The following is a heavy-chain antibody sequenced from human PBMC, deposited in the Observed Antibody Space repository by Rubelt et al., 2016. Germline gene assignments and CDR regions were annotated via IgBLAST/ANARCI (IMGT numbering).Heavy chain of an antibody. CDR3: AGSIEVAGTFFYYYYGMDV. V-gene: IGHV3-33*01. Sequence: WYDGSNKYYADSVKGRFTISRDNSKNTLYLQMNSLRAEDTAVYYCAGSIEVAGTFFYYYYGMDVWGQGTTVTVSS. J-gene: IGHJ6*02. D-gene: IGHD6-19*01. CDR2: WYDGSNK.